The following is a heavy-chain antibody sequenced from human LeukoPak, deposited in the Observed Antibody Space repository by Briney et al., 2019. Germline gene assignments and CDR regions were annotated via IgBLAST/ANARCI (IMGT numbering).Heavy chain of an antibody. V-gene: IGHV3-11*04. D-gene: IGHD3-10*01. CDR1: GFTFSDYY. CDR2: ISSSGSTI. CDR3: ARDGGITLVRGIISLDYYYYMDV. Sequence: GGSLRLSCAASGFTFSDYYMSWIRQAPGKGLEWVSYISSSGSTIYYADSVKGRFTISRDNAKNSLYLQMNSLRAEDTAVYYCARDGGITLVRGIISLDYYYYMDVWGKGTTVTISS. J-gene: IGHJ6*03.